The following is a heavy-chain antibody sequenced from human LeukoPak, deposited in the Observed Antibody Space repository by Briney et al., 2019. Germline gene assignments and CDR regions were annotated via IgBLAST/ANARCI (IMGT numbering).Heavy chain of an antibody. J-gene: IGHJ3*02. Sequence: GESLKISCKGSRYSFTSYWIGWVRQMPGKGLEWMGIIYPGDSDTRYSPSFQGQVTISADKSISTAYLQWSSLKASDTAMYYCARSIRLGELSLFDAFDIWGQGTMVTVSS. CDR2: IYPGDSDT. D-gene: IGHD3-16*02. CDR1: RYSFTSYW. V-gene: IGHV5-51*01. CDR3: ARSIRLGELSLFDAFDI.